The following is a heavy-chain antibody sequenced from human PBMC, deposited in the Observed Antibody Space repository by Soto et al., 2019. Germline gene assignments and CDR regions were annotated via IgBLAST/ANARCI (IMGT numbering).Heavy chain of an antibody. CDR2: INPNSGGT. Sequence: VASVKVSCKASGYTFTGYYMHWVRQAPGQGLEWMGWINPNSGGTNYAQKFQGRVTMTRDTSISTAYMELSRLRSDDTAVYYCARVTAWAYSYYGMDVWGQGTTVTVSS. CDR1: GYTFTGYY. CDR3: ARVTAWAYSYYGMDV. D-gene: IGHD5-18*01. V-gene: IGHV1-2*02. J-gene: IGHJ6*02.